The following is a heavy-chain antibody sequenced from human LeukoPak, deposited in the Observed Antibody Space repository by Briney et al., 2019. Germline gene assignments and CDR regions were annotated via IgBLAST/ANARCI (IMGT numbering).Heavy chain of an antibody. CDR2: ISYDGSNK. CDR3: AKEYDILTTEGAFDI. Sequence: PGGSLRLSCAASGFTFSSYGMHWVRQAPGKGLEWVAVISYDGSNKYYADSVKGRFTISRDNSKNTLYLQMNSLRAEDTAVYYCAKEYDILTTEGAFDIWGQGTMVTVSS. J-gene: IGHJ3*02. CDR1: GFTFSSYG. D-gene: IGHD3-9*01. V-gene: IGHV3-30*18.